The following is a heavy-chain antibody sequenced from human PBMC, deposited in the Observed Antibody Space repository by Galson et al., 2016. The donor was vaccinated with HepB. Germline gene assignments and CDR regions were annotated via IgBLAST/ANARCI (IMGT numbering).Heavy chain of an antibody. Sequence: TLSLTCTVSGGSITSYYWSWIRQPPGKALEWIGYIYYNRNTNYNPSLKSRVTLSVDMSKNQFSLKLTSVIAADTAVYYCARASSEQLVPYYYYAMDVWGQGTTVTVSS. CDR1: GGSITSYY. J-gene: IGHJ6*02. D-gene: IGHD6-6*01. CDR3: ARASSEQLVPYYYYAMDV. V-gene: IGHV4-59*01. CDR2: IYYNRNT.